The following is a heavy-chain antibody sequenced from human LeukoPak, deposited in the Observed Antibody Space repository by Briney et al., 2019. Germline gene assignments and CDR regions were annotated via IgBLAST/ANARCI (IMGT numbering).Heavy chain of an antibody. Sequence: SETLSLTCTVSGDSISSSSYYWGWIRQPPGKGLEWIGSIYYSGSTYYNPSLKSRVTISVDTSKNQFSLKLSSVTAADTAVYYCARDRAGSYGAFDIWGQGTMVTVSS. CDR1: GDSISSSSYY. CDR2: IYYSGST. J-gene: IGHJ3*02. D-gene: IGHD1-26*01. V-gene: IGHV4-39*07. CDR3: ARDRAGSYGAFDI.